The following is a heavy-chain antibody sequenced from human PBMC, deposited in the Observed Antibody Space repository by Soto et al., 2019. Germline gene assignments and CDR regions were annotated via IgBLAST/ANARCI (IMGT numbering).Heavy chain of an antibody. CDR3: ARARLVRGVIYYFGMDV. CDR1: GGSISSGGNY. J-gene: IGHJ6*02. CDR2: IYYSGST. D-gene: IGHD3-10*01. Sequence: QVQLQESGPGLVKSSQTLSLTCAVSGGSISSGGNYWSWIRQHPGKGLEWIGYIYYSGSTYYNPSLKSRVTISVDTSKNQSSLKLNSVTAADTAVYYCARARLVRGVIYYFGMDVWGQGAPVPVSS. V-gene: IGHV4-31*11.